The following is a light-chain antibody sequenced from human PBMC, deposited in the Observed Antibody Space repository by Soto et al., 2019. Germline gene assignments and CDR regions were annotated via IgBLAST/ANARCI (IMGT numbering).Light chain of an antibody. CDR1: QSISSH. CDR2: AAS. Sequence: DIQMTQSPSSLSASVGDRVTITCRASQSISSHLNWYQQKPGKAPELLIFAASSMQSGVPSRFSGSGSGTDFTLTISSLHPEDFATYYRQQSYSSPITFGQGTRLEIK. V-gene: IGKV1-39*01. CDR3: QQSYSSPIT. J-gene: IGKJ5*01.